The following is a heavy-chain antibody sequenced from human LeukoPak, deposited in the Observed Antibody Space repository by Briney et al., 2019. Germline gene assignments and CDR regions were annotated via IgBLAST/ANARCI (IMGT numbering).Heavy chain of an antibody. CDR1: GCSISSGVYN. V-gene: IGHV4-31*03. J-gene: IGHJ4*02. CDR2: IYYSGST. D-gene: IGHD3-22*01. CDR3: TAYYYDSSGYLDY. Sequence: SETLSLTCTVSGCSISSGVYNWRWIPQPPGKSLEWIGHIYYSGSTYYNTSLRSRVTIPQDTPKNQFSLTMSPVTTADTAVYYCTAYYYDSSGYLDYWGQGTLVTVSS.